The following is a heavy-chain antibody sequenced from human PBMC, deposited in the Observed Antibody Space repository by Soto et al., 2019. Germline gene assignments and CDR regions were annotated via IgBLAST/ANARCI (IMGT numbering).Heavy chain of an antibody. V-gene: IGHV6-1*01. D-gene: IGHD6-19*01. CDR1: GDSVSSNSAA. CDR3: ARDQNPQYSSGWYFNWFDP. J-gene: IGHJ5*02. Sequence: SQTLSLTCAISGDSVSSNSAAWNWIRQSPSRGLEWLGRTYYRSKWYNDYAVSVKSRITINPDTSKNQFSLQLNSVTPEDTAVYYCARDQNPQYSSGWYFNWFDPWGQGTLVTVSS. CDR2: TYYRSKWYN.